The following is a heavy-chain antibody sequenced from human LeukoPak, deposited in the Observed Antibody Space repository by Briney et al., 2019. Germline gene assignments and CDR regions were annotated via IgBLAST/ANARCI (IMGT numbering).Heavy chain of an antibody. D-gene: IGHD5-12*01. CDR3: ATDAVWWLSF. V-gene: IGHV1-46*01. Sequence: ASVKVSCKASGYTFTNYYMHWVRQAPGQGLEWMGIINPSGGSTSYAQKFQGRVTMTRDTSTSTVYMELSSLRSEDTAVYYCATDAVWWLSFWGQGTLVTVSS. J-gene: IGHJ4*02. CDR2: INPSGGST. CDR1: GYTFTNYY.